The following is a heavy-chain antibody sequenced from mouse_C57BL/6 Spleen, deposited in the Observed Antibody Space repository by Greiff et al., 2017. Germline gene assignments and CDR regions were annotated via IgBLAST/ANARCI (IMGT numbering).Heavy chain of an antibody. CDR3: ARSGADGYAWFAY. CDR1: GYTFTDYN. J-gene: IGHJ3*01. CDR2: ITPNNGGT. Sequence: EVQLQQSGPELVKPGASVKIPCKASGYTFTDYNMDWVKQSHGKSLEWIGDITPNNGGTIYNQKFKGKATLTVDKSSSTAYMELRSLTSEDTAVYYCARSGADGYAWFAYWGQGTLVTVSA. V-gene: IGHV1-18*01. D-gene: IGHD2-2*01.